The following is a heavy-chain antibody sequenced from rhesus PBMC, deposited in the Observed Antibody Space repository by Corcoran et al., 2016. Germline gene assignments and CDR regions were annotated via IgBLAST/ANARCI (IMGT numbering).Heavy chain of an antibody. CDR2: IYGSSGST. CDR1: GYSISSGYD. D-gene: IGHD3-16*01. CDR3: ARLVITTLDY. V-gene: IGHV4-76*01. J-gene: IGHJ4*01. Sequence: QVQLQESGPGVVKPSETLALTCAVSGYSISSGYDWCWIRQPPGKGLELIGYIYGSSGSTNYNPSLKNRVTISKDTSKNPFSLNLSSVTAADTAVYYCARLVITTLDYWGQGVLVTVSS.